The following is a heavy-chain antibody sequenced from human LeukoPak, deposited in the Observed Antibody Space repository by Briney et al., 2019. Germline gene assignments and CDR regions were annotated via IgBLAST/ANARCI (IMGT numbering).Heavy chain of an antibody. J-gene: IGHJ6*03. V-gene: IGHV3-11*04. Sequence: GGSLRLSCAASGFTFSNAWMSWVRQAPGKGLEWVSYISSSGSTIYYADSVKGRFTISRDNAKNSLYLQMNSLRAEDTAVYYCARDRGYCSGGSCYVSYYYYMDVWGKGTTVTISS. D-gene: IGHD2-15*01. CDR1: GFTFSNAW. CDR2: ISSSGSTI. CDR3: ARDRGYCSGGSCYVSYYYYMDV.